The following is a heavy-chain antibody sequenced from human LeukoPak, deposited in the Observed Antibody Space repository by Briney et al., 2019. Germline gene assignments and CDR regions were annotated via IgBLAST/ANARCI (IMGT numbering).Heavy chain of an antibody. CDR3: VKEPAPYSLGDA. J-gene: IGHJ6*04. CDR1: GFTFSRYD. V-gene: IGHV3-33*06. CDR2: VWDNGINK. D-gene: IGHD3-16*01. Sequence: GGSLRLSCAASGFTFSRYDMHWVRQAPGKGLEWVAVVWDNGINKFYADSMKGRFTISRDNSKHTLSLHMNSLRAEDTAVYYCVKEPAPYSLGDAWGKGTTVTVSS.